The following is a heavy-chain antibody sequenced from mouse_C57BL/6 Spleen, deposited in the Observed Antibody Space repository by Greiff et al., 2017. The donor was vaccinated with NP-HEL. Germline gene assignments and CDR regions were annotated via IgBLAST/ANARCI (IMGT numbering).Heavy chain of an antibody. CDR2: IYPGSGST. CDR3: ARTPHDGYYRMDY. J-gene: IGHJ4*01. Sequence: QVQLKQPGAELVKPGASVKMSCKASGYTFTSYWITWVKQRPGQGLEWIGDIYPGSGSTNYNEKFKSKATLTVDTSSSTAYMQLSSLTSEDSAVYYCARTPHDGYYRMDYWGQGTSVTVSS. D-gene: IGHD2-3*01. CDR1: GYTFTSYW. V-gene: IGHV1-55*01.